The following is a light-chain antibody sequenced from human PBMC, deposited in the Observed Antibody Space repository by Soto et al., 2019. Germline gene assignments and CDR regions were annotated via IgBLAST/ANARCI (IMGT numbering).Light chain of an antibody. J-gene: IGKJ1*01. V-gene: IGKV3-20*01. CDR2: DAA. CDR1: QIIYSNY. CDR3: QQYSSSVWT. Sequence: EIVLTQSPGTLSLSPGERATLSCRASQIIYSNYLAWYQQKPGQAPSLLIYDAATRAAGIPDRSSGSGSGTDFSLTINRLEPEDFAVYYCQQYSSSVWTFGQGTKVELK.